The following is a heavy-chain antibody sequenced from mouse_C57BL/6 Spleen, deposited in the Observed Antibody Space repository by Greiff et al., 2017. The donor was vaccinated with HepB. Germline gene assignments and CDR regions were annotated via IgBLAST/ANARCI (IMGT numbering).Heavy chain of an antibody. CDR1: GYTFTSYW. V-gene: IGHV1-61*01. CDR2: IYPSDSET. CDR3: ARSSDYDRFAY. J-gene: IGHJ3*01. D-gene: IGHD2-4*01. Sequence: VQLQQPGAELVRPGSSVKLSCKASGYTFTSYWMDWVKQRPGQGLEWIGNIYPSDSETHYNQKFKDKATLTVDKSSSTAYMQLSSLTSEDSAVYYCARSSDYDRFAYWGQGTLVTVSA.